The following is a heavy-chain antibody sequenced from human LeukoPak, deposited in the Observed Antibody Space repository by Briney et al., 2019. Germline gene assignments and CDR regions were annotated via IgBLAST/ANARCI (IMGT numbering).Heavy chain of an antibody. J-gene: IGHJ4*02. Sequence: PGGSLRLSCAASGFTFSSYAMSWVRQAPGKGLEWVSAISGSGGSTYYADSVKGRFTISRDNSKNTLYLQMNSLRAEDTAVYYCANRDSSSWTPGDYWGQGTLVTVSS. CDR2: ISGSGGST. CDR1: GFTFSSYA. CDR3: ANRDSSSWTPGDY. V-gene: IGHV3-23*01. D-gene: IGHD6-13*01.